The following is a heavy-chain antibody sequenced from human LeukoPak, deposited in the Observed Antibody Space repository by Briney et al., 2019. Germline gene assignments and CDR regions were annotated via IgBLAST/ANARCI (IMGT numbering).Heavy chain of an antibody. J-gene: IGHJ6*02. D-gene: IGHD3-9*01. CDR3: ARGRYDILTGYYSRPYGMDV. CDR2: INHSGST. CDR1: GGSFSGYY. Sequence: SETLSLTCAVYGGSFSGYYWSWIRQPPGKGLEWIGEINHSGSTNYNPSLKSRVTISVDTSKNQFSPKLSSVTAADTAVYYCARGRYDILTGYYSRPYGMDVWGQGTTVTVSS. V-gene: IGHV4-34*01.